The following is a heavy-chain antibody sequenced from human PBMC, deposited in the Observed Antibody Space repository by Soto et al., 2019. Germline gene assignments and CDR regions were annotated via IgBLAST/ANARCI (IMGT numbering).Heavy chain of an antibody. J-gene: IGHJ4*02. V-gene: IGHV4-39*01. CDR3: ARQRTSVVTQAYFDV. Sequence: SETLSLTCAVSGVSIHNSHSFWGWIRQPPGKGLEFIANVYYSGGAHYNPSLRSRVSMSIDTSKDQFSLKLKSVTAADTALYFCARQRTSVVTQAYFDVWGPGSLVTVSS. CDR2: VYYSGGA. CDR1: GVSIHNSHSF. D-gene: IGHD2-21*02.